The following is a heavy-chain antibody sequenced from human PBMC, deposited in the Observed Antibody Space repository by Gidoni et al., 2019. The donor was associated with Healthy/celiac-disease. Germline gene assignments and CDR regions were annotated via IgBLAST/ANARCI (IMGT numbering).Heavy chain of an antibody. J-gene: IGHJ3*02. CDR2: ISYDGSNK. Sequence: QVQLVESGGGVVQPGRSLRLSCAASGFTFSSYGMHWVRQAPGKGLEGVAVISYDGSNKYYADSVKGRFTISRDNSKNTLYLQMNSLRAEDTAVYYRARDGVLGAPGIAAAGTPKNAFDIWGQGTMVTVSS. V-gene: IGHV3-30*03. CDR1: GFTFSSYG. D-gene: IGHD6-13*01. CDR3: ARDGVLGAPGIAAAGTPKNAFDI.